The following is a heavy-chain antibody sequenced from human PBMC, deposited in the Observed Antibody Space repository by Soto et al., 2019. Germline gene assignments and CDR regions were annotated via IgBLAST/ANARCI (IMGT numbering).Heavy chain of an antibody. V-gene: IGHV3-23*01. CDR1: GFPFSSYA. D-gene: IGHD3-10*01. CDR2: ISGSGGST. Sequence: PGGSLRLSCAASGFPFSSYAMSWVRQTPGKGLEWVSVISGSGGSTHYADSVKGRFTISRDNSKNTLYLQMNSLRVEDTAVYYCAKSLEGSGSYPTFDYWGQGTLVTVSS. J-gene: IGHJ4*02. CDR3: AKSLEGSGSYPTFDY.